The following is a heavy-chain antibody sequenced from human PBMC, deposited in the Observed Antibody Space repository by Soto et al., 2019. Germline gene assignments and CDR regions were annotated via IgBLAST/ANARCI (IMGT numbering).Heavy chain of an antibody. Sequence: PSETLSLTCTVSGGSISSYYWSWIRQPAGKGLEWIGRIFSSGSTDYNPSLKSRVTMSVDTSKNHFSLKLSSVTAADTAVYYCARELGSGYETPSFDYWGQGTLVTVSS. CDR3: ARELGSGYETPSFDY. CDR2: IFSSGST. V-gene: IGHV4-4*07. CDR1: GGSISSYY. J-gene: IGHJ4*02. D-gene: IGHD3-22*01.